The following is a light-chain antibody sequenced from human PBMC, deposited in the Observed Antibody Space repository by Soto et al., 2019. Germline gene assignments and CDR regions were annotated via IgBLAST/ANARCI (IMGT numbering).Light chain of an antibody. CDR3: QSYDSSLSAVV. V-gene: IGLV1-40*01. Sequence: QPVLTQPPSVSGAPGQRVTISCTGSSSNIGAGYDVDWYQQLPGTAPKLLIYVNSNRPSGVPDRFSGSKSGTSASLAITGLQAEDEADYYCQSYDSSLSAVVFGGGTKLTVL. CDR2: VNS. J-gene: IGLJ2*01. CDR1: SSNIGAGYD.